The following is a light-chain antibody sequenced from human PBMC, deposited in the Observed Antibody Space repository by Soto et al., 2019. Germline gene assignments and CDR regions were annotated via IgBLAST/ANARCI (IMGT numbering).Light chain of an antibody. CDR1: QSISSY. V-gene: IGKV3-20*01. Sequence: IVMTQFSPPLYVVSGDRATLSCRASQSISSYLVWYQQKAGQAPRLLIYGASTRATGIPARFSGSGSGTDFTLTISRLEPDDFAVYYCQQYGSSPKTFGRGTKVDIK. CDR3: QQYGSSPKT. CDR2: GAS. J-gene: IGKJ1*01.